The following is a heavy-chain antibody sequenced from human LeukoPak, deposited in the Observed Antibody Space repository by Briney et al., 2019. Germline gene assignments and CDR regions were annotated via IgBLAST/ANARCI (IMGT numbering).Heavy chain of an antibody. V-gene: IGHV1-69*01. D-gene: IGHD3-10*01. CDR2: IIPIFGTA. Sequence: SSVKVSCKASGGTFSSYAISWVRQAPGQGLEWMGGIIPIFGTANYAQKFQGRVTITADESTSTAYMELSSLRSEDTAVYYCARDITMVRGRWFDPWGQGTLVTVSS. J-gene: IGHJ5*02. CDR3: ARDITMVRGRWFDP. CDR1: GGTFSSYA.